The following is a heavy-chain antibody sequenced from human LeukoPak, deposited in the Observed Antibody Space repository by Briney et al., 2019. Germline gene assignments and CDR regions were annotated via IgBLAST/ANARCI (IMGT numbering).Heavy chain of an antibody. D-gene: IGHD6-19*01. Sequence: ASVKVSCKASGYTFTSYGISWVRQAPGQGLEWMGWISAYNGNTNYAQKLQGRVTMTTDTSTSTAYMEPRSLRSDDTAVYYCARDRRMSYRLYSSGDYWGQGTLVTVSS. CDR1: GYTFTSYG. CDR3: ARDRRMSYRLYSSGDY. CDR2: ISAYNGNT. V-gene: IGHV1-18*01. J-gene: IGHJ4*02.